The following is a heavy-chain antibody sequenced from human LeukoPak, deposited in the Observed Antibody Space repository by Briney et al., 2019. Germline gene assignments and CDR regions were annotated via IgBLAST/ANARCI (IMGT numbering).Heavy chain of an antibody. Sequence: PGGSMRLSCAASGFTFSDYYMSWIRQAPGKGLEWVSYISSSGSTIYYADSVKGRFTISRDNAKNSLYLQMNSLRAEDTAVYYCESLSYDFWSGALWGQGTLVTVSS. CDR3: ESLSYDFWSGAL. V-gene: IGHV3-11*01. J-gene: IGHJ4*02. CDR2: ISSSGSTI. CDR1: GFTFSDYY. D-gene: IGHD3-3*01.